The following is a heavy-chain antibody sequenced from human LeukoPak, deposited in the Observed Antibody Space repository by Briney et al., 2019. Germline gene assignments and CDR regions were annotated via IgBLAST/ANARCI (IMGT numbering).Heavy chain of an antibody. CDR2: IKPDGSDK. D-gene: IGHD3-10*01. Sequence: QPGGSLRLSCAASGFTLSSYWMTWVRQSPGKGLEWVALIKPDGSDKYYVDSVKGRFTISRDNAKNSLYLQMSSLRAEDTAVYYCARGGHRQREFWGQGTLVTVSS. CDR1: GFTLSSYW. J-gene: IGHJ4*02. CDR3: ARGGHRQREF. V-gene: IGHV3-7*01.